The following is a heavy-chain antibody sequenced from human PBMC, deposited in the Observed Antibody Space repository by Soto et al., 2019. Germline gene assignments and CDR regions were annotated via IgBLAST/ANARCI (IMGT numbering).Heavy chain of an antibody. CDR1: GGSISNHD. CDR2: IYYNGNT. Sequence: QVQLQESGPGLVKPSETLSLTCSVSGGSISNHDWSWIRQPPGKGLEWIGYIYYNGNTNYNPSLKGRVNMSVDTSRNQISLKLTTVTAADTAVYYCTRANWYSEYWGQGTLVTVSS. D-gene: IGHD7-27*01. J-gene: IGHJ4*02. CDR3: TRANWYSEY. V-gene: IGHV4-59*11.